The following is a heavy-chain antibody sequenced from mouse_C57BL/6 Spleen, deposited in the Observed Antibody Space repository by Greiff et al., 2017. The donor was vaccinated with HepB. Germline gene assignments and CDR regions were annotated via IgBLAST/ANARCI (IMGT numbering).Heavy chain of an antibody. V-gene: IGHV5-4*01. Sequence: EVKLVESGGGLVKPGGSLKLSCAASGFTFSSYAMSWVRQTPEKRLEWVATISDGGSYTYYPDNVKGRFTISRDNAQNNLYLQMSHLKSGEPAMYYCARDQDYGSSYVYYAMAYWGQGTSVTVSS. CDR2: ISDGGSYT. CDR3: ARDQDYGSSYVYYAMAY. CDR1: GFTFSSYA. J-gene: IGHJ4*01. D-gene: IGHD1-1*01.